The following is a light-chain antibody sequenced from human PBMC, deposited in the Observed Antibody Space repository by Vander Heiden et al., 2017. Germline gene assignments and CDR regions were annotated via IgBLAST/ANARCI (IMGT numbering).Light chain of an antibody. V-gene: IGKV3-15*01. CDR2: GAS. J-gene: IGKJ3*01. Sequence: EIAMTLSPATLSLSPRERATFSCRASERVSSNLTWYQQKPGQAPRNLIYGASTRATGIPARLSGSGSGTEFTLTISSLQSEDFAVYYCQQYNNWPPFTFGPGTKVDIK. CDR1: ERVSSN. CDR3: QQYNNWPPFT.